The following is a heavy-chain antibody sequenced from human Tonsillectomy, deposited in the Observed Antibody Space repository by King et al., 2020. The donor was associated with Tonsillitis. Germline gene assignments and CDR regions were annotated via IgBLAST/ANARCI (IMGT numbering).Heavy chain of an antibody. Sequence: VQLVESGGGLVKPGGSLRLSCAASGFTFSNAWMSWVRQAPGKGLEWVGRIKSKTDGGTTDYAAPVKGRFTISRDDSKNTLYLQMNSLKTEDTAVYYCTTRSANHYDILTGYMDVWGQGTTVTVSS. CDR3: TTRSANHYDILTGYMDV. J-gene: IGHJ6*02. CDR2: IKSKTDGGTT. D-gene: IGHD3-9*01. CDR1: GFTFSNAW. V-gene: IGHV3-15*01.